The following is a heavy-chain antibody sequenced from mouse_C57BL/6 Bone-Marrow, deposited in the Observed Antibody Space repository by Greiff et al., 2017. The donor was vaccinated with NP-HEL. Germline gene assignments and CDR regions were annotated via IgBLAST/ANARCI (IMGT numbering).Heavy chain of an antibody. J-gene: IGHJ2*01. V-gene: IGHV14-4*01. CDR1: GFNIKDDY. Sequence: DVQLQESGAELVRPGASVKLSCTASGFNIKDDYMHWVKQRPEQGLEWIGWIDPENGDTEYASKFQGKATITADTSSNTAYLQLSSLTSEDTAVYYCTRYDGYDYWGQGTTLTVSS. D-gene: IGHD2-3*01. CDR2: IDPENGDT. CDR3: TRYDGYDY.